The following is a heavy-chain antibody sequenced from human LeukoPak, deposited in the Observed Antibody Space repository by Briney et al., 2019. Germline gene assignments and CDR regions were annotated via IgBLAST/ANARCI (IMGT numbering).Heavy chain of an antibody. CDR3: ARGYDFWSGYYTLFGY. CDR1: GFIFRDYG. Sequence: PGGSLRLSCVASGFIFRDYGMSWVRQVPGKGLEWVAGINWNSGSTGYGDSVKGRFTISRDNDDNSVYLQMNSLRAEDTALYYCARGYDFWSGYYTLFGYWGQGILVTVSA. V-gene: IGHV3-20*04. CDR2: INWNSGST. J-gene: IGHJ4*02. D-gene: IGHD3/OR15-3a*01.